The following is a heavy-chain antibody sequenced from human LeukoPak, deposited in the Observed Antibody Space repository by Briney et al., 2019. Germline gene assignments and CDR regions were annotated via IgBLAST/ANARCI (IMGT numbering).Heavy chain of an antibody. CDR3: ARDPWSPYNWNYDSGY. D-gene: IGHD1-7*01. Sequence: PSETLSLTCTVSGGSISSSSYYWGWIRQPPGEGLEWIGSIYYSGSTYYNPSLKSRVTISVDTSKNQFSLKLSSVTAADTAVYYCARDPWSPYNWNYDSGYWGQGTLVTVSS. J-gene: IGHJ4*02. CDR1: GGSISSSSYY. V-gene: IGHV4-39*07. CDR2: IYYSGST.